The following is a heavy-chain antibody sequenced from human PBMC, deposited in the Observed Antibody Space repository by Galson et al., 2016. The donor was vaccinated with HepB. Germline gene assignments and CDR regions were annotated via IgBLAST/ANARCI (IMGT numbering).Heavy chain of an antibody. Sequence: SLRLSCAASGFTFSSYAMSWVRQAPGKGLEWVSAISGSDIGTYYADSVKGRFTISRDNSKNTLYLQMNSLRAEETAVYYCAKERNYYGSGESDCWGQGTLVTVSS. V-gene: IGHV3-23*01. CDR2: ISGSDIGT. CDR3: AKERNYYGSGESDC. J-gene: IGHJ4*02. D-gene: IGHD3-10*01. CDR1: GFTFSSYA.